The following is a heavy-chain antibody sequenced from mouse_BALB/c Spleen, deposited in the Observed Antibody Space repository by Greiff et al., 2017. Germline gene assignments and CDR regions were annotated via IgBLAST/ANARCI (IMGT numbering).Heavy chain of an antibody. CDR3: TREGGYAMDY. CDR2: IYPSDSYT. Sequence: VQLQQPGAELVRPGASVKLSCKASGYTFTSYWINWVKQRPGQGLEWIGNIYPSDSYTNYNQKFKDKATLTVDKSSSTAYMQLSSPTSEDSAVYYCTREGGYAMDYWGQGTSVTVSS. J-gene: IGHJ4*01. V-gene: IGHV1-69*02. CDR1: GYTFTSYW. D-gene: IGHD1-1*02.